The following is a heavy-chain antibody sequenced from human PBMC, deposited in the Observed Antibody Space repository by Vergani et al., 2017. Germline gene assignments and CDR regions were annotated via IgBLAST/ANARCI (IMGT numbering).Heavy chain of an antibody. CDR3: AREWGAYCSSTSCRDAFDI. CDR2: IKQDGSEK. CDR1: GFTFSSYS. V-gene: IGHV3-7*01. D-gene: IGHD2-2*01. J-gene: IGHJ3*02. Sequence: EVQLVESGGGLVQPGGSLRLSCAASGFTFSSYSMNWVRQAPGKGLEWVANIKQDGSEKYYVDSVKGRFTISRDNAKNSLYLQMNSLRAEDTAVYYCAREWGAYCSSTSCRDAFDIWGQGTMVTVSS.